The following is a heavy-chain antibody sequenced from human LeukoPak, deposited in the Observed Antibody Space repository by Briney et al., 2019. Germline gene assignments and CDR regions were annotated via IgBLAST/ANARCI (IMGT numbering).Heavy chain of an antibody. V-gene: IGHV4-34*01. J-gene: IGHJ4*02. CDR3: ARGALLWFGERMEYYFDY. CDR1: GGSFSGYY. Sequence: SETLSLTCAVYGGSFSGYYWSWIRQPPGKGLEWIGEINHSGSTNYNPSLKSRVTISVDTSKNQFSLKLSSMTAADTAVYYCARGALLWFGERMEYYFDYWGQGTPLTVSS. CDR2: INHSGST. D-gene: IGHD3-10*01.